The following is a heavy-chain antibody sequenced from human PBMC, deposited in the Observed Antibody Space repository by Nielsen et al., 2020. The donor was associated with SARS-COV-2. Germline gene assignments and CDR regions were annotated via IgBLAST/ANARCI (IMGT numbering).Heavy chain of an antibody. V-gene: IGHV3-9*01. CDR2: ISWNSGSI. CDR3: AKDISWGYYDSTTGGPYLDY. Sequence: GGSLRLSCAASGFTFDDYAMHWVRQAPGKGLEWVSGISWNSGSIGYADSVKGRFTISRDNAKNSLYLQMNSLRAEDTALYYCAKDISWGYYDSTTGGPYLDYWGQGTLVTVSS. D-gene: IGHD3-22*01. J-gene: IGHJ4*02. CDR1: GFTFDDYA.